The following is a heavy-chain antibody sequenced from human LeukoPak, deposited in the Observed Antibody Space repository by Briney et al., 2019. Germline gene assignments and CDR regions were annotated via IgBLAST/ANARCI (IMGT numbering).Heavy chain of an antibody. Sequence: GGSLRLSCAASGFTFSSYAMSGVRQAPGKGLEWVSAISGSGGSTYYADSVKGRFTISRDNSKNTLYLQMNSLRAEDTAVYYCAKETRKAPYYYLDVWGKGTTVTVSS. CDR2: ISGSGGST. J-gene: IGHJ6*03. D-gene: IGHD1-14*01. CDR3: AKETRKAPYYYLDV. V-gene: IGHV3-23*01. CDR1: GFTFSSYA.